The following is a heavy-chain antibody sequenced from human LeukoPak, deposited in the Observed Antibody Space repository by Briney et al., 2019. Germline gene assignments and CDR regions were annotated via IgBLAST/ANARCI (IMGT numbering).Heavy chain of an antibody. Sequence: ASVKVSCKASGYTFTSYYMHWVRQAPGQGLEWMGIINPSGGSTSYAQKFQGRVTMTRDTSTSTVYMELSSLRSEDTAVYYCARSDPPGYSSGWYLRFDPWGQGTLVTVSS. J-gene: IGHJ5*02. CDR1: GYTFTSYY. D-gene: IGHD6-19*01. CDR3: ARSDPPGYSSGWYLRFDP. V-gene: IGHV1-46*01. CDR2: INPSGGST.